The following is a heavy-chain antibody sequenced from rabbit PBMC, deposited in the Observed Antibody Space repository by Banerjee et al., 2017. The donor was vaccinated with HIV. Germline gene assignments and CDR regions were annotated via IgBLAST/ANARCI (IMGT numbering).Heavy chain of an antibody. CDR1: GFSFSSGYY. CDR2: INTISGDT. Sequence: QSLEESGGDLVKPGASLTLTCTASGFSFSSGYYMCWVRQAPGKGLEWIACINTISGDTVYATWAKGRFTISKTSSTTVTLQMTSLTAADTATYFCARATSSGYTRLDLWGPGTLVTVS. CDR3: ARATSSGYTRLDL. D-gene: IGHD1-1*01. J-gene: IGHJ3*01. V-gene: IGHV1S40*01.